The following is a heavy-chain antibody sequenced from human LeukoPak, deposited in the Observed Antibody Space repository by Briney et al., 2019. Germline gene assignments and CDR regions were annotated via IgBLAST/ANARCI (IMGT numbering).Heavy chain of an antibody. CDR3: ATGVWWDLDSVAHPDY. Sequence: GASVKVSCTASGYTFTSYDINWVRQAPGQGLEWMGWMNPNSGNTGYAQRFQGRVTMTEDTSTDTAYMELSSLRSEDTAVYYCATGVWWDLDSVAHPDYWGQGTLVTVSS. CDR1: GYTFTSYD. D-gene: IGHD1-26*01. CDR2: MNPNSGNT. V-gene: IGHV1-8*01. J-gene: IGHJ4*02.